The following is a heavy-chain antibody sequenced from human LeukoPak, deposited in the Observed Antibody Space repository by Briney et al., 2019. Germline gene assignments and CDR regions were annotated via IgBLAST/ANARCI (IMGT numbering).Heavy chain of an antibody. CDR3: ARDRTVVPAAVPIGFDP. V-gene: IGHV3-33*01. D-gene: IGHD2-2*02. CDR2: IWYDGSNK. CDR1: GFTFSSYG. Sequence: GGSLRLSCAASGFTFSSYGMHWVRQAPGKGLEWVAVIWYDGSNKYYADSVKGRFTISRDNSKNTLYLQMNSLRAEDTAVYYCARDRTVVPAAVPIGFDPWGQGTLVTVSP. J-gene: IGHJ5*02.